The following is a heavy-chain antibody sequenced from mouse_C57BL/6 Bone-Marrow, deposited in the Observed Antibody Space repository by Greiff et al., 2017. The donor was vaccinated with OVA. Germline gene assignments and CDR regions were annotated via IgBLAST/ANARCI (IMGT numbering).Heavy chain of an antibody. V-gene: IGHV1-62-2*01. J-gene: IGHJ2*01. Sequence: QVQLQQSGAELVKPGASVKLSCKASGYTFTEYTIHWVKQRSGQGLEWIGWFYPGSGSIKYNEKFEDKATLTADKSSSTVYMELSRLTSEDSAVYFCARHEAYYGSSYGYFDYWGQGTTLTVSS. CDR3: ARHEAYYGSSYGYFDY. CDR1: GYTFTEYT. CDR2: FYPGSGSI. D-gene: IGHD1-1*01.